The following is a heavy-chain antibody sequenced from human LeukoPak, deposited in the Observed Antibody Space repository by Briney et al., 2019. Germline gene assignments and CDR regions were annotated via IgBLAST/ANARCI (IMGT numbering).Heavy chain of an antibody. J-gene: IGHJ3*02. CDR3: ARFPDIVVVPAAYDAFDI. CDR2: INPNSGGT. Sequence: SVKVSCKASGYTFTGYYIHWVRQAPGHGVEGMGWINPNSGGTNYAQKLQGRVTMTTDTSISTAYMELSRLRSDDTAVYYCARFPDIVVVPAAYDAFDIWGQGTMVTVSS. CDR1: GYTFTGYY. V-gene: IGHV1-2*02. D-gene: IGHD2-2*01.